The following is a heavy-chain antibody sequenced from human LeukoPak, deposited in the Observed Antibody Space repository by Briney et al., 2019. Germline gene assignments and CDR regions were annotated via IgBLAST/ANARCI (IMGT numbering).Heavy chain of an antibody. Sequence: SETLSLTCAVSGDSISNHIYYWDWIRQTPGKGLEWIGAVYCTGNAYYNPSLKSRVTISVDTSDNRFSLHLSSVNAADTAIYYCARLRALSGHRGALDIWGQGTLVTVSS. CDR1: GDSISNHIYY. CDR2: VYCTGNA. J-gene: IGHJ3*02. CDR3: ARLRALSGHRGALDI. V-gene: IGHV4-39*02. D-gene: IGHD5/OR15-5a*01.